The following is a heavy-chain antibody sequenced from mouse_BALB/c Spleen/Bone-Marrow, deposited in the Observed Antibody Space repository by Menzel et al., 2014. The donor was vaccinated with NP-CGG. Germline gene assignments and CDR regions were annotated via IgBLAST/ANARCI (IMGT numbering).Heavy chain of an antibody. CDR1: GFSLTDSG. D-gene: IGHD2-4*01. CDR2: IWGGGST. V-gene: IGHV2-6-5*01. J-gene: IGHJ3*01. CDR3: AKLSTMITTFAY. Sequence: VHLVESGPGLVAPSQSLSITCTVSGFSLTDSGVSWIRQPPGKGLEWLGIIWGGGSTYYNSDFKSRVNISKDNSKSRVFLKLNSLQTEDTAMYYCAKLSTMITTFAYWGQGTLVTVSA.